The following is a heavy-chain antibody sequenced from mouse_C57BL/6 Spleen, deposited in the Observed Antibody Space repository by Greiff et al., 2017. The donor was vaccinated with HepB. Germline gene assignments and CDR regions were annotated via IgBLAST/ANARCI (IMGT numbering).Heavy chain of an antibody. J-gene: IGHJ4*01. Sequence: QVTLKESGPGILQSSQTLSLTCSFSGFSLSTSGMGVSWIRQPSGKGLEWLAHIYWDDDKRYNPSLKSRLTISKDTSRNQVFLKITSVDTADTATYYCARSYYYGSSYRVYYAMDYWGQGTSVTVSS. D-gene: IGHD1-1*01. CDR3: ARSYYYGSSYRVYYAMDY. CDR2: IYWDDDK. V-gene: IGHV8-12*01. CDR1: GFSLSTSGMG.